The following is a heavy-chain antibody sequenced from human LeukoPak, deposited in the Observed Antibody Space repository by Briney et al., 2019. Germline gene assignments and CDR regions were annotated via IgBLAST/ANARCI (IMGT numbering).Heavy chain of an antibody. J-gene: IGHJ4*02. D-gene: IGHD1-26*01. CDR3: AIDPSVPSARRPELRPFDY. V-gene: IGHV1-3*01. CDR1: GYTFTSYG. Sequence: ASVKVSCKTSGYTFTSYGMHWVRQAPGQSLEWMGWINGGNGNTKYSEKFQGRVTITADESTSTAYMELSSLRSEDTAVYYCAIDPSVPSARRPELRPFDYWGQGTLVTVSS. CDR2: INGGNGNT.